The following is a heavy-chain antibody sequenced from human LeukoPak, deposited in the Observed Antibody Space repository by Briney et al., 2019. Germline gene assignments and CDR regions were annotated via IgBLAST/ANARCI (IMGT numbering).Heavy chain of an antibody. Sequence: GGSLRLSCAASGYTFSSDWMHWVRQGPGKGLVWVSRINEDGSYTSYAESVRGRFTISRENAKNTLYLQMNSLRAEDAAVYYCTTDTFGARDSWGQGTLVTVSS. CDR2: INEDGSYT. V-gene: IGHV3-74*01. CDR1: GYTFSSDW. J-gene: IGHJ4*02. D-gene: IGHD3-10*01. CDR3: TTDTFGARDS.